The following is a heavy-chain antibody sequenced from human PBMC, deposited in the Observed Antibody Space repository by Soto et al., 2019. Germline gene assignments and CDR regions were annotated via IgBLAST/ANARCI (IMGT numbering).Heavy chain of an antibody. Sequence: QVQLVESGGGVVQPGRSLRLSCAASGFTFNNYGMHWVRQAPGKGLDWVALISYDGSINYYADSVKGRFTISRDNFKNTLYLQMNSLRTADTAVYYCAKDQGLRSRDGFNPDYCGQGTLVTVSS. CDR1: GFTFNNYG. CDR3: AKDQGLRSRDGFNPDY. V-gene: IGHV3-30*18. D-gene: IGHD2-2*01. J-gene: IGHJ4*02. CDR2: ISYDGSIN.